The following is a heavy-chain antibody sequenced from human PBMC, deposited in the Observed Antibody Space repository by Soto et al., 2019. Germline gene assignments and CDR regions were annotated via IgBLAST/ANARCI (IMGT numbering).Heavy chain of an antibody. J-gene: IGHJ6*02. CDR2: IYWDDDK. CDR3: AHSRWGGDRLQSYPSHYYYGMDV. Sequence: QITLKESGPTLVKPTQTLTLTCTFSGFSLSTSGVSVGWIRQPPGKALEWLALIYWDDDKRYSPSLKSRLTITKDTTKNQVVLRMTNLHPVDTATYYCAHSRWGGDRLQSYPSHYYYGMDVWGQGTTVTVSS. V-gene: IGHV2-5*02. D-gene: IGHD2-21*02. CDR1: GFSLSTSGVS.